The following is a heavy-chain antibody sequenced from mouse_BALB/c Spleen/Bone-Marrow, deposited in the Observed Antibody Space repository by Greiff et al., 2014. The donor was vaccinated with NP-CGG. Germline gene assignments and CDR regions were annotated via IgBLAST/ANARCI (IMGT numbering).Heavy chain of an antibody. Sequence: VHVKQSGAVLVKPGASVKLSCTASGFNIKDTYMHWVKQRPEQGLEWIGRIDPANGNTKYDPKFQGKATITADTSSNTAYLQLSSLTSEDTAVYYCARGDYGGFAYWGQGTLVTVSA. CDR2: IDPANGNT. CDR1: GFNIKDTY. D-gene: IGHD2-4*01. CDR3: ARGDYGGFAY. V-gene: IGHV14-3*02. J-gene: IGHJ3*01.